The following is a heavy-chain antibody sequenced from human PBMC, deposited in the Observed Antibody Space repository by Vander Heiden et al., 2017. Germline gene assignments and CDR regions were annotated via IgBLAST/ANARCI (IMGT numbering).Heavy chain of an antibody. V-gene: IGHV4-59*08. CDR1: GGSISTYY. CDR2: IYYSGST. D-gene: IGHD3-10*01. CDR3: ARRTPYYPFDI. J-gene: IGHJ3*02. Sequence: QVQLQESGPGLVKPSATLSLTCTVSGGSISTYYWSWIRQPPGKGLEWIGYIYYSGSTNYSPSLRSRVTISVDTSKNQFSLKLTSVTAADTAVYYCARRTPYYPFDIWGQGTMVTVSS.